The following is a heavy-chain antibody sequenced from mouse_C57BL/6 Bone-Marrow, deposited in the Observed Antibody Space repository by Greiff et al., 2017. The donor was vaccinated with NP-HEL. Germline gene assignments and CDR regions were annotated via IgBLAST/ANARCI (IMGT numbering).Heavy chain of an antibody. CDR2: IRSKSNNYAT. CDR3: GRQGTTVVDGAMDY. D-gene: IGHD1-1*01. Sequence: EVQLVESGGGLVQPTGSLKLSCAASGFSINTYAMNWVRQAPGKGLEWVARIRSKSNNYATYYADSVKDSFTISRDDSESMLYLQMNNLKTEDTAMYYCGRQGTTVVDGAMDYWGQGTSGTVAS. J-gene: IGHJ4*01. V-gene: IGHV10-1*01. CDR1: GFSINTYA.